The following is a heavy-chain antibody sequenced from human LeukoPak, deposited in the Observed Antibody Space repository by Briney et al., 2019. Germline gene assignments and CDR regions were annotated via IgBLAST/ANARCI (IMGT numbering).Heavy chain of an antibody. CDR2: IKQDGTQK. J-gene: IGHJ3*02. D-gene: IGHD2-21*02. CDR3: ARDCGSDCSQAFDI. CDR1: GFTFSSYW. Sequence: GGSLRLSCAASGFTFSSYWMSWVRQAPGRGLEWVADIKQDGTQKYYVDSVEGRITISIDNVKNSLYLQMNSLRVEDTAVYYCARDCGSDCSQAFDIWGQGTMVTVSS. V-gene: IGHV3-7*05.